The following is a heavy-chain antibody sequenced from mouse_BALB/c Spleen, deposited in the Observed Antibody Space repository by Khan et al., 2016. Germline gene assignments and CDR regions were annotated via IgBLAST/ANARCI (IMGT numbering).Heavy chain of an antibody. V-gene: IGHV5-4*02. CDR2: ISDGGSYT. CDR1: GFTFSDYY. Sequence: EVELVESGGGLVKPGVSLKLSCAASGFTFSDYYMYWVRQTPEQRLEWVATISDGGSYTYYPDSVKGRFIISRDNAKNNLYLQMSSLKSEDTAMYYCAGDDSWFAYWGQGTLVTVSA. CDR3: AGDDSWFAY. J-gene: IGHJ3*01.